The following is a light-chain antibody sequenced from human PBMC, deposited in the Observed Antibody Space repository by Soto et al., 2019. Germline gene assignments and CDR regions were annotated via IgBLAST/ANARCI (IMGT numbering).Light chain of an antibody. J-gene: IGKJ1*01. V-gene: IGKV3-20*01. CDR1: QSVSSSY. CDR3: QQYGSSPRT. CDR2: GAS. Sequence: EIVLMQSPGTLSLSAGERATLSCRASQSVSSSYLAWYQQKPGQAPRLVIHGASSRATGIPDRFSGSGSGTDLTLTISRLEPEDSAVYYCQQYGSSPRTFGQGTKVDIK.